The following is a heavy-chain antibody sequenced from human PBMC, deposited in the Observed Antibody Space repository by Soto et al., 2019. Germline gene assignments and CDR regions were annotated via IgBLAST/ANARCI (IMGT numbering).Heavy chain of an antibody. V-gene: IGHV4-59*01. Sequence: PSETLSLTCTASGGSISSYYWSWIRQPPGKGLEWIGYIYYSGSTNYNPSLKSRVTISVDTSKNQFSLKLSSMTAADTAVYYCARSAYYYDSSGYSHWGQGTLVTVS. J-gene: IGHJ4*02. D-gene: IGHD3-22*01. CDR1: GGSISSYY. CDR2: IYYSGST. CDR3: ARSAYYYDSSGYSH.